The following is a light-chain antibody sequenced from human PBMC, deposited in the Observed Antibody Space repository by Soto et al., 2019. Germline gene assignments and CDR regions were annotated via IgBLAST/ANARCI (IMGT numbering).Light chain of an antibody. CDR2: QDS. V-gene: IGLV3-1*01. J-gene: IGLJ1*01. Sequence: SYELTQPPSVSVSPGQTASITCSGDKLGDKYACWYQQKPGQSPVLVIHQDSKRPSGIPERFSGSNSGNTATLTISGTQAMDEADYYCQAWDSSTHYVFGTGTKLTVL. CDR3: QAWDSSTHYV. CDR1: KLGDKY.